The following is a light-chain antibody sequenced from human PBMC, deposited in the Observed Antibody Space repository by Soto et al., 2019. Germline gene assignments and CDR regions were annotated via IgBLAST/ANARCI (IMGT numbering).Light chain of an antibody. CDR3: MQGQQTFT. J-gene: IGKJ3*01. V-gene: IGKV2-28*01. CDR2: LGS. CDR1: QSLLHSNGYNY. Sequence: DIVMTQSPLSLPVTPGEPASISCRSSQSLLHSNGYNYLDWYLQKPGQSPQLLIYLGSNRASGVPDRFSGSGSGTDFTLKISRVEAEDFGVYYCMQGQQTFTFGPGTKVDIK.